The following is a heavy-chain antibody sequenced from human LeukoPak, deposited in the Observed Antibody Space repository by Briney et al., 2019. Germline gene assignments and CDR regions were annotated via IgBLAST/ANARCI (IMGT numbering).Heavy chain of an antibody. CDR1: GGSISSSNW. V-gene: IGHV4-4*02. CDR3: ARSRYYYGSSGHDGPFDI. J-gene: IGHJ3*02. CDR2: IYHSGST. Sequence: SETLSLTCAVSGGSISSSNWWSWVRQPPGKGLEWIGEIYHSGSTNYNLSLKSRVTISVDKSKNQFSLKLSSVTAADTAVYYCARSRYYYGSSGHDGPFDIWGQGTMVTVSS. D-gene: IGHD3-22*01.